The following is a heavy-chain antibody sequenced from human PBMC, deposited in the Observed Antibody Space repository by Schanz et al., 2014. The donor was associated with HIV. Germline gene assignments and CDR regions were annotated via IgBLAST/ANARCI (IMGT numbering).Heavy chain of an antibody. V-gene: IGHV3-33*01. J-gene: IGHJ4*02. CDR1: GFSFSSYV. CDR2: IWYDGNSK. Sequence: QVQVVESGGGVVQPGRSLRLSCAASGFSFSSYVMHWVRQAPGKGLEWVAVIWYDGNSKYYADSVKGRFTISRDSSKNTLYLQMNSLRAEDTAVYYCARSQKGTSCCSPLDFWGQGTPVTV. CDR3: ARSQKGTSCCSPLDF. D-gene: IGHD2-2*01.